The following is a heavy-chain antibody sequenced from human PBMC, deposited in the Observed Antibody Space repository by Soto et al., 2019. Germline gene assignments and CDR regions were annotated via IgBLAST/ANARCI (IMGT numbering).Heavy chain of an antibody. D-gene: IGHD2-2*01. CDR3: ARDWDIVVVPAAIPNWFDP. Sequence: VGSLRLSCAASGFTFSSYWMSWVRQAPGKGLEWVANIKQDGSEKYYVDSVKGRFTISRDNAKNSLYLQMNSLRAEDTAVYYCARDWDIVVVPAAIPNWFDPWGQGTLVTVS. CDR1: GFTFSSYW. J-gene: IGHJ5*02. CDR2: IKQDGSEK. V-gene: IGHV3-7*03.